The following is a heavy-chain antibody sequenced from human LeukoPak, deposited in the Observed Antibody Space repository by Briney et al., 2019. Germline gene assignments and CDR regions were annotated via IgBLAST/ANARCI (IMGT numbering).Heavy chain of an antibody. CDR1: GYTLTELS. CDR2: FDPEDGET. V-gene: IGHV1-24*01. Sequence: ASVKVSCKVSGYTLTELSMHWVRQAPGKGLEWMGGFDPEDGETIYAQKFQGRVTMTEDTSTDTAYMELSSLRSEDTAVYYCASIHRGGAIAVAGTGFDYWGQGTLVTVSS. J-gene: IGHJ4*02. CDR3: ASIHRGGAIAVAGTGFDY. D-gene: IGHD6-19*01.